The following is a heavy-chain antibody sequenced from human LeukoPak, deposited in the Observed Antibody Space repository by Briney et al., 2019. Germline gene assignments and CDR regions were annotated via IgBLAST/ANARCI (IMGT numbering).Heavy chain of an antibody. CDR2: ITYDGSNK. Sequence: PGGSLTLSCAASGFTFSSYGMHWVRQAPGKGLEWVAVITYDGSNKYYADSVKGRFTIARDNAKNSVYLEMNSLRADDTAVYYCARSARLMKGVVEVTALDDWGQGTLVTVSS. CDR1: GFTFSSYG. J-gene: IGHJ4*02. V-gene: IGHV3-30*03. D-gene: IGHD3-3*01. CDR3: ARSARLMKGVVEVTALDD.